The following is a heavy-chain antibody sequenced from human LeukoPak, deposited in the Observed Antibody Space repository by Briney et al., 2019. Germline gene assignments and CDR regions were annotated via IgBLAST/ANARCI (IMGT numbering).Heavy chain of an antibody. V-gene: IGHV1-2*02. CDR1: GYTFTGYY. CDR3: ARDRSGYSYGEPLDH. CDR2: INPNSGGT. Sequence: GASVKVSCKASGYTFTGYYMHWVRQAPGQGLEWMGWINPNSGGTNYAQKFQGRVTMTRDTSINTAYMELSRLRPDDTAVYYCARDRSGYSYGEPLDHWGQGTLVIVSS. D-gene: IGHD5-18*01. J-gene: IGHJ4*02.